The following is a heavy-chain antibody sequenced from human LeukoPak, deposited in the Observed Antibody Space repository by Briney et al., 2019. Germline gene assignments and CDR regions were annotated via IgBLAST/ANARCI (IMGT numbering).Heavy chain of an antibody. J-gene: IGHJ4*02. CDR2: IYPGDSDT. Sequence: GESLKISCKGSGYRFATSRLGWVRQMPGKGLEWMGIIYPGDSDTRYSPSFQGQVTISADKSINTAYLQWGSLKASDTAMYYCARQLVAARHFDYWGQGTLVSVSS. V-gene: IGHV5-51*01. CDR1: GYRFATSR. D-gene: IGHD6-6*01. CDR3: ARQLVAARHFDY.